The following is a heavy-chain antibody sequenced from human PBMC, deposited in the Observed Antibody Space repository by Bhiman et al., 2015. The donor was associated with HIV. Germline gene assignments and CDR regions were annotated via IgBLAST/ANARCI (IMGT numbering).Heavy chain of an antibody. V-gene: IGHV3-23*01. J-gene: IGHJ4*02. CDR3: AREAVAGSVYFNY. Sequence: EVQLLESGGGLVQPGGSLRLSCAASGFTFSSYAMSWVRQAPGKGLEWVSAISDSGGSTYYADSVKGRFTVSRDNSKNTLYLQVNSLRAEDTGLYYCAREAVAGSVYFNYWGQGTLVTVSS. D-gene: IGHD6-19*01. CDR1: GFTFSSYA. CDR2: ISDSGGST.